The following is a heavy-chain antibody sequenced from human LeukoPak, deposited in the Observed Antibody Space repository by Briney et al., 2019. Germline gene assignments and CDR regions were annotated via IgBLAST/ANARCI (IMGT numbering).Heavy chain of an antibody. D-gene: IGHD3-10*01. CDR3: ARVTILSGVTALDY. CDR1: GFIFSNCW. V-gene: IGHV3-7*01. Sequence: PGGSLRLSCETSGFIFSNCWMTWVRQAPGKGLEWVANIKTDASEKYYADSVKGRFTISRDNAKNSLYLQMNSLRAEDTAVYYCARVTILSGVTALDYWGQGTLVTVSS. CDR2: IKTDASEK. J-gene: IGHJ4*02.